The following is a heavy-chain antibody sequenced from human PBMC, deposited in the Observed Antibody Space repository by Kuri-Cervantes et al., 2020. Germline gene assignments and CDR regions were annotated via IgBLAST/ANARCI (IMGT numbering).Heavy chain of an antibody. Sequence: SGPTLVKPTQTRTLTCTFSGFSLSTSGVGVGWIRQSPGKALEWLTLIYWNDDKRYSPSLKSRLTIIKDTSRNQVVLRMTNMDPVDTATYYCAHTFRQQPGYWGQGTLVTVSS. CDR1: GFSLSTSGVG. CDR2: IYWNDDK. V-gene: IGHV2-5*01. D-gene: IGHD6-13*01. J-gene: IGHJ4*02. CDR3: AHTFRQQPGY.